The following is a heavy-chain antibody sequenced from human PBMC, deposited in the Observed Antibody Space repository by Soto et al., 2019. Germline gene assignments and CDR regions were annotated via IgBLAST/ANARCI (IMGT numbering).Heavy chain of an antibody. J-gene: IGHJ6*02. CDR3: ARAGFGHGLDV. D-gene: IGHD3-16*01. Sequence: EVELVESGGGLVQAGGSLRVSCGVSGFTSSDHYMDWGRQAPGKGLEWVGRTANKRSRYTTEYAASVKGRFIISRDDSKNSVYLQMNRLKIDDTSVYYCARAGFGHGLDVWGQGTTVTVSS. CDR2: TANKRSRYTT. V-gene: IGHV3-72*01. CDR1: GFTSSDHY.